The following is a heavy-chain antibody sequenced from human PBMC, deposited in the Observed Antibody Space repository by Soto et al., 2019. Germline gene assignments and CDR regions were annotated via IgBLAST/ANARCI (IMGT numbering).Heavy chain of an antibody. J-gene: IGHJ6*02. D-gene: IGHD6-19*01. Sequence: QVQLQESGPGLVKPSETLSLTCTVSGGSISSYYWSWIRQPPGKGLEWIGYIYYSGSTNYHPSLKSRVTISGEPAHPQCDVKLSSVTAADTAVYYCASVTMHWMVDYGLDVWGQGTTVTVSS. CDR2: IYYSGST. CDR3: ASVTMHWMVDYGLDV. V-gene: IGHV4-59*01. CDR1: GGSISSYY.